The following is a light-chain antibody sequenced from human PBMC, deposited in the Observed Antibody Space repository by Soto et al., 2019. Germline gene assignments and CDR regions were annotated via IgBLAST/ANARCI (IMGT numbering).Light chain of an antibody. CDR3: QHSYSTART. CDR1: QSISNY. CDR2: AVS. V-gene: IGKV1-39*01. J-gene: IGKJ2*01. Sequence: DIQMTQSPSSLSASVGDRVTITCRASQSISNYLNWYQQKPGKAPNLLIYAVSSLRSGVPSRFSGSGSGTDFTLTISSLQAEDFATYYCQHSYSTARTFGQGTKLEIK.